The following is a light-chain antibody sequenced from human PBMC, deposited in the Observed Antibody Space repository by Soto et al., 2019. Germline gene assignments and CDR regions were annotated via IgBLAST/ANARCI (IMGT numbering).Light chain of an antibody. CDR1: QSISYW. V-gene: IGKV1-5*01. J-gene: IGKJ1*01. Sequence: DIQMTQSPSTLSASVGDRVTITCRASQSISYWLAWYQQKPGRAPKLLIYDASSLESGVPSRFSGSGSGTEFTLTISSLQPDDFATYYCQQYKTYWTFGQGTKVDIK. CDR2: DAS. CDR3: QQYKTYWT.